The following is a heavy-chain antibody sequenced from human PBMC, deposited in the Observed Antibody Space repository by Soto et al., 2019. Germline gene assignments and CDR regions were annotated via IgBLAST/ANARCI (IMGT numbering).Heavy chain of an antibody. D-gene: IGHD6-19*01. CDR1: GGSISSGDYY. CDR2: IYYSGST. V-gene: IGHV4-30-4*02. J-gene: IGHJ4*02. Sequence: PSETLSLTCTVSGGSISSGDYYWSWTRQPPGKGLEWIGYIYYSGSTYYNPSLKSRVTISADTSKNQFSLKLSSVTAADTAVYYCARAGVSGFYFDFWGQGTLVTVSS. CDR3: ARAGVSGFYFDF.